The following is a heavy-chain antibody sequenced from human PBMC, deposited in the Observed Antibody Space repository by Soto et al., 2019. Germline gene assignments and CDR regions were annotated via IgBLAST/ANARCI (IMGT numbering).Heavy chain of an antibody. D-gene: IGHD1-26*01. Sequence: GGSLRLSCAIYGYSVSSNYLSWVRQAPGKGLEWVSVHYSGGSTYYADSVQGRFTISRDKSNNTLYLQMRRVRAEDTAVYFCARHRHSFGTVGATSSLDFWGQGTLGTRSS. CDR3: ARHRHSFGTVGATSSLDF. CDR1: GYSVSSNY. CDR2: HYSGGST. J-gene: IGHJ4*02. V-gene: IGHV3-53*01.